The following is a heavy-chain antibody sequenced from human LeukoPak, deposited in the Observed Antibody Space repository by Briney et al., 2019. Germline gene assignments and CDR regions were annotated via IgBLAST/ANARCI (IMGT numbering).Heavy chain of an antibody. CDR1: GGTFSSYA. D-gene: IGHD1-26*01. CDR3: ARGGVVGFYDY. CDR2: IIPIFGTA. J-gene: IGHJ4*02. Sequence: ASVTVSCKASGGTFSSYAISWVRQAPGQGLEWMGGIIPIFGTANYAQKFQGRVTITADESTSTAYMELSSLGSEDTAVYYCARGGVVGFYDYWGQGTLVTVSS. V-gene: IGHV1-69*13.